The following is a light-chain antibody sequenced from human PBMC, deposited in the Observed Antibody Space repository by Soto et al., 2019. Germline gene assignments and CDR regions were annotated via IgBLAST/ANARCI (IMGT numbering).Light chain of an antibody. CDR1: HDISDY. V-gene: IGKV1-33*01. Sequence: DIQMTQSPSSLSASVGDRVTITCQASHDISDYLTWYQQKPGKAPKLMIYDVSNLERGFPSRFSGSGSGTEFTFTISSLQIEDIETYYCLQYANLPFTFGGGTRVEIK. J-gene: IGKJ4*01. CDR3: LQYANLPFT. CDR2: DVS.